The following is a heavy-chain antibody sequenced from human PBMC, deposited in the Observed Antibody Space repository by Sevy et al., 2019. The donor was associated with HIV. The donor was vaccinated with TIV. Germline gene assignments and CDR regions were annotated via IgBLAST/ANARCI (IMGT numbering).Heavy chain of an antibody. V-gene: IGHV3-30*02. D-gene: IGHD3-3*01. CDR2: VYYDGNNK. CDR1: GFTFSTYP. CDR3: AIDFWTANDMNNYY. J-gene: IGHJ4*02. Sequence: GGSLRLSCAASGFTFSTYPMHWVRQAPGRGLEWVAYVYYDGNNKNYADPVKGRFTISRDNSQNTLYLQMNTLRSEDTAVYYCAIDFWTANDMNNYYWGQGTLVTVSS.